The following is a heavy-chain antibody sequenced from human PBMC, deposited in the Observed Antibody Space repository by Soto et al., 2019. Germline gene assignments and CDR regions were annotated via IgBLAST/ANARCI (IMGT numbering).Heavy chain of an antibody. Sequence: EVQLVESGGGLVQPGGSLRLSCAASGFTFSGSWMHWVRQAPGKGLVWVSRINGDGSGTSYADFVKGRFTISRGDAKNTLFLQMNGLGAEDTAVYYCARGIFGSGTANDYWGQGTLVTVSS. V-gene: IGHV3-74*01. J-gene: IGHJ4*02. CDR1: GFTFSGSW. CDR2: INGDGSGT. D-gene: IGHD3-10*01. CDR3: ARGIFGSGTANDY.